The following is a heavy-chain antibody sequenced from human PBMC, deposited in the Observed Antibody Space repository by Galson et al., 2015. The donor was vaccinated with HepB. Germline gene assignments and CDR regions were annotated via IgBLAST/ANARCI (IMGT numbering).Heavy chain of an antibody. Sequence: SLRLSCAASGFTFSSYAMSWVRQAPGKGLEWVSAISGSGGSTYYADSVKGRFTISRDNSKNTLYLQMNSLRAEDTAVYYCAKDALRATGPQVVPAAPYYYYYGMDVWGQGTTVTVPS. V-gene: IGHV3-23*01. CDR2: ISGSGGST. D-gene: IGHD2-2*01. J-gene: IGHJ6*02. CDR1: GFTFSSYA. CDR3: AKDALRATGPQVVPAAPYYYYYGMDV.